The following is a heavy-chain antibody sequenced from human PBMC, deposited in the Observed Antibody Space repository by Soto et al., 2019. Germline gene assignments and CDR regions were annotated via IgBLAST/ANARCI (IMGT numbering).Heavy chain of an antibody. Sequence: QVQLVESGGGVVQPGRSLRLSCAASGFTFSSYGMHWVRQAPGKGLEWVAVISYDGSNKYYADSVKGRFTISRDNSKNTLYLQMNSLRAEDTAVYYCAKGAEGSVGAGPFDYWGQGTLVTVSS. CDR1: GFTFSSYG. J-gene: IGHJ4*02. V-gene: IGHV3-30*18. CDR2: ISYDGSNK. CDR3: AKGAEGSVGAGPFDY. D-gene: IGHD1-26*01.